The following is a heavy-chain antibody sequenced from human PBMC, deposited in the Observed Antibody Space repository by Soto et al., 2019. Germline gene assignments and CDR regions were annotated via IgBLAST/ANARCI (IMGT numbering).Heavy chain of an antibody. V-gene: IGHV3-23*01. D-gene: IGHD3-16*01. CDR1: GFTLSTYA. J-gene: IGHJ3*02. CDR3: VNPRGNPSGACDI. Sequence: EVQLLESGGGLVQPGGSLRLSCVASGFTLSTYAMSWVRQAPGKGLEWVSGITGSGGSTYYADSVKGRFTISRDNSKSTVSLHINSLRAEDTAVYYCVNPRGNPSGACDIWGQGTMGTVSS. CDR2: ITGSGGST.